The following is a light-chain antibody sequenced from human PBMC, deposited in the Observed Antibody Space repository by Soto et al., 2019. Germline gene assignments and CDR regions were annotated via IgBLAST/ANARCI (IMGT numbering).Light chain of an antibody. CDR1: QSVSSK. CDR3: QQYGNSPWT. J-gene: IGKJ1*01. V-gene: IGKV3-20*01. Sequence: EIGMTQSPATLSVSPGEGATLSCRASQSVSSKLAWYQQKPGQAPRLLIYDASSRATGVPDRFSGSGSGTDFTLTISRLEPEDFAVYYCQQYGNSPWTFGQGTKVDIK. CDR2: DAS.